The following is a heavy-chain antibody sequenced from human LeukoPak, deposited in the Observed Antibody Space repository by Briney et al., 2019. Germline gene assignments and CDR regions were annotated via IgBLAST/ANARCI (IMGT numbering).Heavy chain of an antibody. CDR2: VKSDASST. CDR3: ARDTGRAFDI. Sequence: GGSLTLSCAASGFTFSGYWMYWVRQAPGKGLVWVSGVKSDASSTYYADSVKGRFAISRDNAKNTLSLQMNSLRAEDTAVYYCARDTGRAFDIWGQGTMVTVSS. D-gene: IGHD4-17*01. CDR1: GFTFSGYW. V-gene: IGHV3-74*01. J-gene: IGHJ3*02.